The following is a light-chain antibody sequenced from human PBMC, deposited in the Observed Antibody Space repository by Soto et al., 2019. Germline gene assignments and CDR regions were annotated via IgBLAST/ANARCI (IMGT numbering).Light chain of an antibody. CDR2: DAS. CDR1: QSVSNY. J-gene: IGKJ3*01. V-gene: IGKV3-11*01. CDR3: QLRSNWPPFT. Sequence: EMVLTQSPATLSFSPGERATLSCRAIQSVSNYFAWYQQKPGQAPRLLTYDASNRATGIPARFSGSGSGTDFTLTISSLEPEDFAVYYCQLRSNWPPFTFGPGTKVDIK.